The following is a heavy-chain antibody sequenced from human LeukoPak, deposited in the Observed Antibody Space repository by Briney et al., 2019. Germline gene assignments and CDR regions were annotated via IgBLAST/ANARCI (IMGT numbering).Heavy chain of an antibody. V-gene: IGHV4-39*07. CDR1: GGTISSSSYY. Sequence: PSETLSLTCTVSGGTISSSSYYWGWIRQPPGKGLEWIGSIYYSGSTYYNPSLKSRVTISVDTSKNQFSLKLSSVTAADTAVYYCARSPGMDVWGQGTTVTVSS. CDR3: ARSPGMDV. CDR2: IYYSGST. J-gene: IGHJ6*02.